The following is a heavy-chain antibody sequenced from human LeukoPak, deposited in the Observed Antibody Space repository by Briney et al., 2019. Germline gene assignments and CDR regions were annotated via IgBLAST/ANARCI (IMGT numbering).Heavy chain of an antibody. D-gene: IGHD7-27*01. CDR3: ARGLGSYFDC. CDR2: IWYDGSNK. CDR1: GFTLSSYG. Sequence: GGSLRLSCAASGFTLSSYGMHWVRQAPGKGLEWVALIWYDGSNKDYAASVKGRFTISGDNSKNTLYLEMNSLRAEDTAVYYCARGLGSYFDCWGQGTLVTVSS. V-gene: IGHV3-33*01. J-gene: IGHJ4*02.